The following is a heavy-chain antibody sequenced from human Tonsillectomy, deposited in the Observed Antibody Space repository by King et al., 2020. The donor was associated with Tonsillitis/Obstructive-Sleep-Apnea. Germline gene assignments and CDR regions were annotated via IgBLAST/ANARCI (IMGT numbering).Heavy chain of an antibody. CDR3: ARLADTAMVNDY. J-gene: IGHJ4*02. CDR1: GYSFTSYW. V-gene: IGHV5-10-1*01. CDR2: IDPSDSFT. D-gene: IGHD5-18*01. Sequence: QLVQSGAEVKKPGESLRISCKGSGYSFTSYWISWVRQMPGKGLDWMGRIDPSDSFTNHSPSFQGHVTISADKSISTAYLQWSSLKASDTAMYYCARLADTAMVNDYWGQGTLVTVSS.